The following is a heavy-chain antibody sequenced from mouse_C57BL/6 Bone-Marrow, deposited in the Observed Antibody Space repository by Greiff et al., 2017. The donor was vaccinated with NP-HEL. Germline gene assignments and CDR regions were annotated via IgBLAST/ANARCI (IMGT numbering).Heavy chain of an antibody. CDR1: GYTFTSSW. Sequence: QVQLQQPGAELVRPGTSVKLSCKASGYTFTSSWMHWVKPRPGHGLEWIGVLDPSDSSTNSNQKFKGKATLTVDTSSSTAYMQLSSLTSEYSAVFYWAHSNRWFADWGQGTLVTVSA. D-gene: IGHD2-5*01. J-gene: IGHJ3*01. V-gene: IGHV1-59*01. CDR3: AHSNRWFAD. CDR2: LDPSDSST.